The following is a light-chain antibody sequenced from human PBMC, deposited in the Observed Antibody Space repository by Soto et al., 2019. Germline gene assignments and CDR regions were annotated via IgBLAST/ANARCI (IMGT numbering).Light chain of an antibody. V-gene: IGLV2-14*01. CDR1: SNDISPYNY. CDR2: DVH. J-gene: IGLJ7*01. CDR3: CSYTRSGTLS. Sequence: QAVLTQPASVSGSPGQSITISCIGTSNDISPYNYVSWYPHHPGQAPQLLIYDVHNRPSGISARFSGSKSGNTASLTISGLQPEDTALYYCCSYTRSGTLSFGGGTQLTVL.